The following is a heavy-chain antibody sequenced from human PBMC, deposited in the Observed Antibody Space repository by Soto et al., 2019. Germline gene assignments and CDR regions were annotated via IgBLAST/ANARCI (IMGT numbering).Heavy chain of an antibody. CDR1: GGSISSYY. J-gene: IGHJ6*02. CDR3: ARFRAATIGTRGYYYGMDV. Sequence: SETLSLTCTVSGGSISSYYWSWIRQPAGKGLEWIGRIYTSGSTNYNPSLKSRVTMSVDTSKNQFSLKLSSVTAADTAVYYCARFRAATIGTRGYYYGMDVWGQGTTVTVSS. CDR2: IYTSGST. D-gene: IGHD5-12*01. V-gene: IGHV4-4*07.